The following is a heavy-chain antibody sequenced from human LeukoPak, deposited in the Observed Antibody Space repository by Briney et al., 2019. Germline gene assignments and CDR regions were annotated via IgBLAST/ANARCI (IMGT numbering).Heavy chain of an antibody. Sequence: SETLSLTCTVSGGSISNYYWSWLRQPPGKGLECFGYFSDSESTNFNPSLTSRVTMAVDTSKNQLSLKLSSVTAADTAIYYCARRTSYDTLVGYKYWYFDLWGRGTLVTVSS. J-gene: IGHJ2*01. CDR1: GGSISNYY. CDR2: FSDSEST. CDR3: ARRTSYDTLVGYKYWYFDL. D-gene: IGHD3-9*01. V-gene: IGHV4-59*01.